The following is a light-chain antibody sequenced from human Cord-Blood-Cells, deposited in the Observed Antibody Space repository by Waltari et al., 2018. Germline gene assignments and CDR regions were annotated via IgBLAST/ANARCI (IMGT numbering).Light chain of an antibody. J-gene: IGKJ4*01. Sequence: AIPLTQSPSSLSASVGDRVTITCRASQGISSALAWYQQKPGKAPKLLIYDASSLESGVTSRFSGSGSGTDVSLPSSSLQPEDFATYYCQQFNSYPLAFGGGTKVEIK. CDR1: QGISSA. V-gene: IGKV1-13*02. CDR2: DAS. CDR3: QQFNSYPLA.